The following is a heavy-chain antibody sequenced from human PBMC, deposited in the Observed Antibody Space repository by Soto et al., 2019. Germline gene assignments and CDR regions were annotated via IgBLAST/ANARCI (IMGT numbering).Heavy chain of an antibody. Sequence: QVQLQESGPGLVKPSETLSLTCTVSGGSISSYYWSWIRQPPGKGLEWIGYIYYSGSTNYNPSLKSRVTISVDTSKNQFSLKLSSVTAADTAVYYCARDRGGPGAFDIWGQGTMVTVSS. D-gene: IGHD3-10*01. CDR1: GGSISSYY. V-gene: IGHV4-59*01. J-gene: IGHJ3*02. CDR2: IYYSGST. CDR3: ARDRGGPGAFDI.